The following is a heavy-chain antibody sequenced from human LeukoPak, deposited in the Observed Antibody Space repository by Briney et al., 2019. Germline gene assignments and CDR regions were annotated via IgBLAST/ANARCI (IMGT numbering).Heavy chain of an antibody. CDR3: ARLNKGRQEIIRARFYYYVDV. J-gene: IGHJ6*03. V-gene: IGHV1-8*01. Sequence: VASVKVSCKASGYAFTSYDINWVRQATGQGLEWMGWMNPNSGNTGYAQKFQGRVTMTRDTSISTAYMELSSLRSEDTAVYYCARLNKGRQEIIRARFYYYVDVWGKGTKVTVSS. CDR1: GYAFTSYD. D-gene: IGHD4-17*01. CDR2: MNPNSGNT.